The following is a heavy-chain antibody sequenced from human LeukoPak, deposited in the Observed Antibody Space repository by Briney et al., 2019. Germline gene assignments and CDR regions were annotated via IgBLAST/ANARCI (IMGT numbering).Heavy chain of an antibody. CDR1: GSTSSSYA. Sequence: GGSLRLSCVASGSTSSSYAMSWVRQAPGKGLEWVSAIGGSGTPTYYADSVKGRFTISRDNSKNTLYLRMYSLRAEDTAIYYCGTDAYGDSYDYWGQGTLVTVSS. D-gene: IGHD4-17*01. J-gene: IGHJ4*02. CDR3: GTDAYGDSYDY. CDR2: IGGSGTPT. V-gene: IGHV3-23*01.